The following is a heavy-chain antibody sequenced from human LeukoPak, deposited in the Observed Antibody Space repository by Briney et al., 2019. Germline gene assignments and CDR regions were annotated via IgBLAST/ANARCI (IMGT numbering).Heavy chain of an antibody. CDR3: ASRGVPCSSTSCQKFFDY. CDR1: GGSFSGYY. D-gene: IGHD2-2*01. Sequence: SETLSLTCAVYGGSFSGYYWSWIRQPPGKGLEWIGEINHSGSTNYNPSLKSRVTISVDTSKSQFSLKLSSVTAADTAVYYCASRGVPCSSTSCQKFFDYWGQGTLVTVSS. J-gene: IGHJ4*02. CDR2: INHSGST. V-gene: IGHV4-34*01.